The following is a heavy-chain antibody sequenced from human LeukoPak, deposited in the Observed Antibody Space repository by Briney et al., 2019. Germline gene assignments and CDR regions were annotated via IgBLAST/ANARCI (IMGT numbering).Heavy chain of an antibody. V-gene: IGHV1-24*01. CDR2: FDPEDGET. CDR3: ATSARSFGVVVSYFDY. CDR1: GYTLTELS. Sequence: ASVKVSCKVSGYTLTELSMHWVRRSPGKGLEWMGGFDPEDGETIYAQKFQGRVTMTEDTSTDTAYMELSSLRSEDTAVYYCATSARSFGVVVSYFDYWGQGTLVTVSS. J-gene: IGHJ4*02. D-gene: IGHD3-22*01.